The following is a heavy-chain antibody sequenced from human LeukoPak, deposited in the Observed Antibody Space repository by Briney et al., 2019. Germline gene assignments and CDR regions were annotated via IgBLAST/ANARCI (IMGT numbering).Heavy chain of an antibody. J-gene: IGHJ6*03. V-gene: IGHV4-4*02. CDR3: ARGRWWFAGRPPHYMDV. CDR2: IHHSGTT. Sequence: SGTLSLTCTVSGGSISSSNWWGWVRQPPGKGLECIGEIHHSGTTNYNPSLKSRVTISVDKSKNEFSLKLNSVTAADTAVYYCARGRWWFAGRPPHYMDVWGKGTTVTVSS. CDR1: GGSISSSNW. D-gene: IGHD6-6*01.